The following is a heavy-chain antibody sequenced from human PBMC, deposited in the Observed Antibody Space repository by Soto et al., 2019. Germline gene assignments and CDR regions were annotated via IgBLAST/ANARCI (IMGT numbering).Heavy chain of an antibody. J-gene: IGHJ6*02. CDR2: IYYSGST. D-gene: IGHD4-17*01. Sequence: SETLCLTCTVSGGSISSGGYYWSWIRQHPGKGLEWIGYIYYSGSTYYNPSLKSRVTISVDTSKNQFSLKLSSVTAADTAVYYCARDTVTTLYYYYGMDGWGQGTTVTVSS. V-gene: IGHV4-31*03. CDR1: GGSISSGGYY. CDR3: ARDTVTTLYYYYGMDG.